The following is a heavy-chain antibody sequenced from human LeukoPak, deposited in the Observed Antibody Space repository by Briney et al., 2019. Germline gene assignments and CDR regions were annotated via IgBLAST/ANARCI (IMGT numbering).Heavy chain of an antibody. V-gene: IGHV3-48*03. J-gene: IGHJ4*02. CDR1: GFTFSNYE. CDR2: ISSSGSPI. D-gene: IGHD3-3*01. CDR3: VRRDVFDTSGYFYY. Sequence: GGSLRLSCGGSGFTFSNYEMTWVRQAPGKGLEWVSYISSSGSPIYYAESVKGRFTFSRDNARNSMYLQKNNLRAEDTAVYYCVRRDVFDTSGYFYYWGQGTQVTVSS.